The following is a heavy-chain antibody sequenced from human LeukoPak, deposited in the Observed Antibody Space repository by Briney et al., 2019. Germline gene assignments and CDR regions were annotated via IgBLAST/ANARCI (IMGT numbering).Heavy chain of an antibody. D-gene: IGHD2-15*01. CDR3: ARDRRDQSGWYYIPGGS. CDR1: GGSISSGDYY. CDR2: IYYSGST. Sequence: SETLSLTCTVSGGSISSGDYYWSWIRQPPGKGLEYIAYIYYSGSTYYNPSLKSRITISLDTSKNQFSLKLSSVTPADTAVYYCARDRRDQSGWYYIPGGSWGQGTLVTVSS. J-gene: IGHJ5*02. V-gene: IGHV4-30-4*08.